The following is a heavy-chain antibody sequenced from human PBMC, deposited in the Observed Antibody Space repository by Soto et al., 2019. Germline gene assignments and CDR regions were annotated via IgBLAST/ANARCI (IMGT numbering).Heavy chain of an antibody. J-gene: IGHJ6*02. V-gene: IGHV1-2*02. CDR1: GYSFTGYY. D-gene: IGHD3-16*01. CDR2: INPNYGGT. CDR3: ARVGNTMAALGGWFGMDV. Sequence: GPSVKVSCKTSGYSFTGYYIHWVRQAPGQGLEWMGWINPNYGGTKFAQKFQGRVTMTRDTPISTAYMELIRLTSDDTAVYYCARVGNTMAALGGWFGMDVWGQGTTVTVSS.